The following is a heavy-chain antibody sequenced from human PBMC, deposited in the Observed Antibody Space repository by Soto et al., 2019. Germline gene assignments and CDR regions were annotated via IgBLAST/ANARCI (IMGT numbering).Heavy chain of an antibody. CDR1: GGSFSGYC. V-gene: IGHV4-34*01. D-gene: IGHD2-2*01. J-gene: IGHJ6*02. CDR3: ARLIPAASYYYYYGMDV. CDR2: INHSGST. Sequence: PSETLSLTCAVYGGSFSGYCWGWIRQPPGKGLEWIGEINHSGSTNYNPSLKSRVTISVDTSKNQFSLKLSSVTAADTAVYYCARLIPAASYYYYYGMDVWGQGTTVTVSS.